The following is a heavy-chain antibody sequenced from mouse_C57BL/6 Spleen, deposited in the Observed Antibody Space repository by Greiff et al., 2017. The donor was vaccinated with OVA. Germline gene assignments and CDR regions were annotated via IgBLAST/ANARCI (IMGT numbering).Heavy chain of an antibody. V-gene: IGHV1-64*01. Sequence: QVQLQQPGAELVKPGASVKLSCKASGYTFTSYWMHWVKQRPGQGLEWIGMIHPNSGSTNYNEKFKSKATLTVDKSSSTAYMQLSSLTSEDSAVYYCARSITTVEVDWYFDVWGTGTTVTVSS. CDR2: IHPNSGST. CDR3: ARSITTVEVDWYFDV. D-gene: IGHD1-1*01. CDR1: GYTFTSYW. J-gene: IGHJ1*03.